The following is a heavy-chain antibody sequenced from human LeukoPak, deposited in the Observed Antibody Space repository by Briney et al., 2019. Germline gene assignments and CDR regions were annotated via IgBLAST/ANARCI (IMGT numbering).Heavy chain of an antibody. J-gene: IGHJ4*02. D-gene: IGHD3-10*01. CDR1: GGSISSSSYY. CDR3: AKHYMGSSYNRGLDY. Sequence: SETLSLTCTVSGGSISSSSYYWGWIRQPPGKGLEWIGSIYYSGSTYYNPSLKSRVTISVDTSKNQFSLKLSSVTAADTAVYYCAKHYMGSSYNRGLDYWGQGTLVTVSS. CDR2: IYYSGST. V-gene: IGHV4-39*01.